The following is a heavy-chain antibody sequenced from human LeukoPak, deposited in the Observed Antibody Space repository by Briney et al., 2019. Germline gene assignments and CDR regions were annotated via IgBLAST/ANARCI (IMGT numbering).Heavy chain of an antibody. J-gene: IGHJ4*02. V-gene: IGHV3-30*04. D-gene: IGHD3-16*01. CDR1: GFTFSSYA. CDR2: ISYDGSNK. CDR3: ASSNYDYVWGSRVDY. Sequence: QPGRSLRLSCAASGFTFSSYAMHWVRQAPGKGLEWVAVISYDGSNKYYADSVKGRFTISRDNSKNTLYLQMNSLRAEDTAVYYCASSNYDYVWGSRVDYWGQGTLVTVSS.